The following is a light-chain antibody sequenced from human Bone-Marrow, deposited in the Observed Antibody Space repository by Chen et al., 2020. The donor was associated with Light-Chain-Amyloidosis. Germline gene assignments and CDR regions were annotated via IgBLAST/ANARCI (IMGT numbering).Light chain of an antibody. V-gene: IGKV1-27*01. J-gene: IGKJ4*01. CDR3: QTYNTAPHLT. Sequence: DIQMTQSPSSLSVSVGDRVTLTCRASQAIGNFLAWYQQRPGKVPEILIYAASTLQPGVPSRFSGNGSGTLFILTITSLQPEDVATYYCQTYNTAPHLTFGGGTKVEIK. CDR1: QAIGNF. CDR2: AAS.